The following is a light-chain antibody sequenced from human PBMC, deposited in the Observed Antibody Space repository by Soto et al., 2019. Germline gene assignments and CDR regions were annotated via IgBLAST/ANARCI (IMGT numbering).Light chain of an antibody. CDR2: GAS. CDR1: QSVSSN. Sequence: EIVITQSPATLSVSPGERATLSCRASQSVSSNLAWYQQKPGQAPRLLIYGASTRATGIPARFSGSGSGTEFTLTISSLQSEDFAVYYCQQYNNWRTFGQGTK. CDR3: QQYNNWRT. V-gene: IGKV3-15*01. J-gene: IGKJ1*01.